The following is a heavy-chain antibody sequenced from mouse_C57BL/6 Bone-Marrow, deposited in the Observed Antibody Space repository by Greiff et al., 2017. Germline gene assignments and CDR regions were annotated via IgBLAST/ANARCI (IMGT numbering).Heavy chain of an antibody. V-gene: IGHV5-17*01. CDR1: GFTFSDYG. D-gene: IGHD2-1*01. CDR3: AGNPWFSY. J-gene: IGHJ3*01. CDR2: ISSGSSTI. Sequence: EVNVVESGGGLVKPGASLKLSCAASGFTFSDYGMHWVRQAPVKGLEWVAYISSGSSTIYYADTVKGRFTISRDNAKNTRFLQMTRLRSEDTAMYDCAGNPWFSYGGQGTLVTVAA.